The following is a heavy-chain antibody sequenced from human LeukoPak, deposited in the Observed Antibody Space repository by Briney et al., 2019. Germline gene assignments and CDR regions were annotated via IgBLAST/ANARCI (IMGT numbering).Heavy chain of an antibody. CDR3: AKESARHDAFDI. CDR2: IRYDGSNK. Sequence: GGSLRLSCAASGFTFSSYGMHWVRQAPGKGLEWVAFIRYDGSNKYYADSVKGRFTIFRDNSKNTLYLQMNSLRAEDTAVYYCAKESARHDAFDIWGQGTMVTVSS. V-gene: IGHV3-30*02. CDR1: GFTFSSYG. J-gene: IGHJ3*02. D-gene: IGHD6-6*01.